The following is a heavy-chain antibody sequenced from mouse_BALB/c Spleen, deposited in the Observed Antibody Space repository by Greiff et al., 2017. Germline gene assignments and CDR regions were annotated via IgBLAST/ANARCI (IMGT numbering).Heavy chain of an antibody. Sequence: VQLQQSGPELVKPGASVKISCKASGYSFTGYYMHWVKQSHVKSLEWIGRINPYNGATSYNQNFKDKASLTVDKSSSTAYMELHSLTSEDSAVYYCARSEYYGSSYWYFDVWGAGTTVTVSS. CDR1: GYSFTGYY. CDR2: INPYNGAT. J-gene: IGHJ1*01. D-gene: IGHD1-1*01. CDR3: ARSEYYGSSYWYFDV. V-gene: IGHV1-31*01.